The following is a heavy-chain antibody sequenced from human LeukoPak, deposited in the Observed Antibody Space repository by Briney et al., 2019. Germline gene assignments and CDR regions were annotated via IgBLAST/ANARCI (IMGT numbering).Heavy chain of an antibody. J-gene: IGHJ4*02. CDR3: AKDDYDFWSGYLGY. Sequence: GGSLRLSCAASGFTFGNYAMNWVRRAPGKGLKWVALISYDGINKYYADSVKGRFTISRDNSANTLYLQMNSLRAEDTAVYYCAKDDYDFWSGYLGYWGQGTLVTVSS. CDR2: ISYDGINK. V-gene: IGHV3-30-3*01. CDR1: GFTFGNYA. D-gene: IGHD3-3*01.